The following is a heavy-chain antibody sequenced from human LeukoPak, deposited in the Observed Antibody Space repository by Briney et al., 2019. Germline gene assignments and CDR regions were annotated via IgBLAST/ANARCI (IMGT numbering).Heavy chain of an antibody. CDR3: GKDVGGRIGP. J-gene: IGHJ5*02. CDR1: GFTFSSYA. V-gene: IGHV3-23*01. CDR2: ITRSGTTT. Sequence: YPGGSLRLSCAASGFTFSSYAMSWVRQAPGKGLEWVSTITRSGTTTFYADSVKGRFTISRDSSKNTLYLQMNGLRVDDTAIYYCGKDVGGRIGPWGQGTQVTVSS. D-gene: IGHD1-26*01.